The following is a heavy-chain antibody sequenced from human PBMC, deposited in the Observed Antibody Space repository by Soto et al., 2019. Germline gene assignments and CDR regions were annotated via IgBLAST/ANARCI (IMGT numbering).Heavy chain of an antibody. V-gene: IGHV4-59*01. CDR3: ARGGDHYYDSSGPDAFDI. CDR1: GGSISSYY. D-gene: IGHD3-22*01. J-gene: IGHJ3*02. CDR2: IYYSGST. Sequence: AETLSLTCTVSGGSISSYYWSWIRQPPGKGLEWIGYIYYSGSTNYNPSLKSRVTISVDTSKNQFSLKLSSVTAADTAVYYCARGGDHYYDSSGPDAFDIWGQGTMVTVSS.